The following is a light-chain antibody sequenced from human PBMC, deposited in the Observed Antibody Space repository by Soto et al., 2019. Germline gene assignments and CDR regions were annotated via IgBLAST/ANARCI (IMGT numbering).Light chain of an antibody. V-gene: IGKV1-5*01. CDR1: QSISSW. CDR2: DAS. Sequence: DIQMTQSPSTLSTSVGDRVTITCRASQSISSWLAWYQQKPGKAPKLVIYDASSLDSGVPSRFTGSGSGPEFTLAISSLHPDDFATYYCQQYNSYPWTFGQGTRVELK. CDR3: QQYNSYPWT. J-gene: IGKJ1*01.